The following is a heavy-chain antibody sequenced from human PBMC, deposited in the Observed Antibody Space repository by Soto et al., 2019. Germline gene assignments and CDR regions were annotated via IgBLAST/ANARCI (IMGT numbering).Heavy chain of an antibody. V-gene: IGHV1-69*01. CDR2: IIPIFGTA. CDR3: ARAQRRGTIFGVVIIPYYGMDV. Sequence: QVQLVQSGAEVKKPGSSVKVSCKASGGTFSSYAISWVRQAPGQGLEWMGGIIPIFGTANYAQKFQGRVTITADESTSTAYMELSSLRSEDTAVYYCARAQRRGTIFGVVIIPYYGMDVWGQGTTVTVSS. D-gene: IGHD3-3*01. CDR1: GGTFSSYA. J-gene: IGHJ6*02.